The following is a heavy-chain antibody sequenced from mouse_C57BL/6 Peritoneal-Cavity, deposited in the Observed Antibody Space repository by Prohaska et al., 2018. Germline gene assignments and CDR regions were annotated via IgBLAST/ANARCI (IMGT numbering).Heavy chain of an antibody. Sequence: RPGSSVKLSCKASGYTFTSYWMHWVKQRPGQGLEWIGNIYPSDSETHYNQKFKDKATLTGDKSSSTAYMKLSSLTSEDSAVYYCARDYDFDYWGQGTTLTVSS. J-gene: IGHJ2*01. CDR2: IYPSDSET. CDR3: ARDYDFDY. D-gene: IGHD1-1*01. V-gene: IGHV1-61*01. CDR1: GYTFTSYW.